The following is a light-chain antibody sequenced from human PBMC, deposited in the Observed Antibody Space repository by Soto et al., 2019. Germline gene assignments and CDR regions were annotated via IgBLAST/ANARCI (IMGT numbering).Light chain of an antibody. J-gene: IGKJ1*01. CDR3: QQYGSSRT. CDR2: GAS. Sequence: EIVMTQSPATLSVSPGERATLSCRASQTVSSNLAWYQQKPGQAPRLLIYGASTRATGIPARFSGSGSGTEFTLTIGSLQSEDFAVYYCQQYGSSRTFGQGTKVEIK. CDR1: QTVSSN. V-gene: IGKV3D-15*01.